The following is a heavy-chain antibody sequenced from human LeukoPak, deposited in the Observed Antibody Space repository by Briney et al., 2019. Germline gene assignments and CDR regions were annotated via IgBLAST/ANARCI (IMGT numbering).Heavy chain of an antibody. CDR1: GFALSSYA. CDR3: ATYSSDFGRLDP. D-gene: IGHD3-22*01. V-gene: IGHV3-7*01. Sequence: GGSLRLSCAASGFALSSYAMSWVRQAPGKGLEGVANIKEDGSEKNYVDSVKGRFTISRDNAKNTLYLQMNSLRADDTAVYYCATYSSDFGRLDPWGQGTQVTVSS. J-gene: IGHJ5*02. CDR2: IKEDGSEK.